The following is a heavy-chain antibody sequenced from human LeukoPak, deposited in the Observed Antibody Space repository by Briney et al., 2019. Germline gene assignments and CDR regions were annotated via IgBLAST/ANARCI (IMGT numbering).Heavy chain of an antibody. V-gene: IGHV5-51*01. CDR2: TYPGDSDT. CDR3: ARGKYYDFWSGLYDAFDI. CDR1: GYSFTSYW. D-gene: IGHD3-3*01. Sequence: GESLKISCKGSGYSFTSYWIGWVRQMPGKGLEWMGITYPGDSDTRYSPSFQGQVTISADKSISTAYLQWSSLKASDTAMYYCARGKYYDFWSGLYDAFDIWGQGTVVTVSS. J-gene: IGHJ3*02.